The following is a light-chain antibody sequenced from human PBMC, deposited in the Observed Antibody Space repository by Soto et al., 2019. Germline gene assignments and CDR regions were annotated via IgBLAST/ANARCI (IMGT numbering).Light chain of an antibody. J-gene: IGKJ5*01. CDR1: QSVGSY. Sequence: ETVWTQSPVTLSLSPGERATLSCRASQSVGSYLAWYQQKPGQAPRLLIYDASSRAPGVPARFSGSGSGTDFTLTISSLEPEDFAVYYCQQYDNWPITFGQGTRLEIK. CDR2: DAS. CDR3: QQYDNWPIT. V-gene: IGKV3-11*01.